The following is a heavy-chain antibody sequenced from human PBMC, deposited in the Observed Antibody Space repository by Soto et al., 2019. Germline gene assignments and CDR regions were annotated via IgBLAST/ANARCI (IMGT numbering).Heavy chain of an antibody. Sequence: QLVESGGGVVQPGTSLRLSCAASGFTISTHGMHWVRQAPGKGPEWLANIWYDGSNKFYAESVKGRFSISKDNSKNALYLQISSLRAEDTAVYYCAAATTWNFHFPYWGQGTQVTGSS. CDR2: IWYDGSNK. CDR1: GFTISTHG. D-gene: IGHD1-7*01. V-gene: IGHV3-33*03. CDR3: AAATTWNFHFPY. J-gene: IGHJ4*02.